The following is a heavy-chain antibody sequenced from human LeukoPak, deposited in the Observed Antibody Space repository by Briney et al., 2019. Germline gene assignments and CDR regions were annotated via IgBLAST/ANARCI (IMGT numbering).Heavy chain of an antibody. Sequence: GESLKISCKGSGYSFTSYWIDWVRQMPGKGLEWMGIIYPGDSDTRYSPSFQGQVTISADKSISTAYLQWSSLKASDTAMYYCARHALYYDSSGYYDYWGQGTPVTVSS. J-gene: IGHJ4*02. V-gene: IGHV5-51*01. CDR1: GYSFTSYW. D-gene: IGHD3-22*01. CDR2: IYPGDSDT. CDR3: ARHALYYDSSGYYDY.